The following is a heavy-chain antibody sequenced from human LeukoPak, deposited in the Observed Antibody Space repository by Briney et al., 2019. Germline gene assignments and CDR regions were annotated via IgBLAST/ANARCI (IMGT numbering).Heavy chain of an antibody. J-gene: IGHJ4*02. CDR2: INHSGST. CDR1: GGSISSGSYY. V-gene: IGHV4-39*07. Sequence: SQTLSLTCTVSGGSISSGSYYWSWIRQPPGKGLEWIGEINHSGSTNYNPSLKSRVTISVDTSKNQFSLKLSSVTAADTAVYYCAIFGVVPPVGYFDYWGQGTLVTVSS. CDR3: AIFGVVPPVGYFDY. D-gene: IGHD3-3*01.